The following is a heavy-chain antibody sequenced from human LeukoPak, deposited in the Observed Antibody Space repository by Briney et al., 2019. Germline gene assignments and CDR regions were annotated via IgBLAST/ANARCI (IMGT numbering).Heavy chain of an antibody. D-gene: IGHD6-6*01. CDR2: IESKTDGGTT. CDR1: GFTFKSAW. Sequence: NPGGSLRLSCAASGFTFKSAWMNWVRQAPGKGLEWVGRIESKTDGGTTDYAAPVKGRFSISRDDSTNTLYLQMNSLKAEDTAVYYCTSFTISSGFPWGQGTLVTVSS. CDR3: TSFTISSGFP. J-gene: IGHJ5*02. V-gene: IGHV3-15*07.